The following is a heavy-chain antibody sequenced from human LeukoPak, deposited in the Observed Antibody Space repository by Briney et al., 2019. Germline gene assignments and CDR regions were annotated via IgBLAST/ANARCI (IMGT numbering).Heavy chain of an antibody. CDR2: ISAYNGNT. CDR3: ARVPETGYSRGWYPIDY. CDR1: GYTFTSYG. Sequence: ASVTVSCKASGYTFTSYGISWVRQAPGQGLEWMGWISAYNGNTNYAQKLQGRVTMTTDTSTSTAYMELRSLRSDDTAVYYCARVPETGYSRGWYPIDYWGQGTLVTVSS. V-gene: IGHV1-18*01. D-gene: IGHD6-19*01. J-gene: IGHJ4*02.